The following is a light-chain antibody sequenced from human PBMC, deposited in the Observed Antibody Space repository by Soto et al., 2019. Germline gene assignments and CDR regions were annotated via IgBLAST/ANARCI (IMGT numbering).Light chain of an antibody. J-gene: IGKJ3*01. CDR1: QDIHTW. V-gene: IGKV1-12*02. CDR3: QQANSFPFT. Sequence: DMQMTQSPSSVSASLGDRVTITCRASQDIHTWLAWYQQKPGQAPKLLIYGASHLQSGVPSRFRGSGSGTDFTLTISSLQSEDFANYYCQQANSFPFTFGPGTKVDVK. CDR2: GAS.